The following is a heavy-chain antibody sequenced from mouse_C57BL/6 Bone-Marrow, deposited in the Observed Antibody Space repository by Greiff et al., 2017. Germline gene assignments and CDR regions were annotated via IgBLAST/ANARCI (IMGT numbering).Heavy chain of an antibody. CDR3: ARSGGTTVVAYYFDY. V-gene: IGHV1-55*01. CDR2: IYPGSGST. CDR1: GYTFTSYW. J-gene: IGHJ2*01. Sequence: QVQLQQPGAELVKPGASVKMSCKASGYTFTSYWITWVKQRPGQGLEWIGDIYPGSGSTNYNEKFKSKATLTVDTSSSTAYMQLSSLTSEGSAVYYCARSGGTTVVAYYFDYWGQGTTLTVSS. D-gene: IGHD1-1*01.